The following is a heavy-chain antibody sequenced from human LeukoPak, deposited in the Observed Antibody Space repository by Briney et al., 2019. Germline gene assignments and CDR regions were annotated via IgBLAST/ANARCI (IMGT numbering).Heavy chain of an antibody. CDR3: ARVSKSYFDSGNYPKVNHYFDY. Sequence: SETLSLTCSVSGGSLSHFFWTWIRQSPGGGLEGVASVGYTGTTKLKAPLKSRLTISKDTSKNQVSLRLTSVTVADTAMYYCARVSKSYFDSGNYPKVNHYFDYWGQGILVTVSS. D-gene: IGHD3-10*01. CDR2: VGYTGTT. J-gene: IGHJ4*02. CDR1: GGSLSHFF. V-gene: IGHV4-59*01.